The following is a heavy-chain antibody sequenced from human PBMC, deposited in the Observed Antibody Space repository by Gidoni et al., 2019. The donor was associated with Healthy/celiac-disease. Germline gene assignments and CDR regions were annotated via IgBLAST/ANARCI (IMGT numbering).Heavy chain of an antibody. CDR1: GFTFSSYS. Sequence: EVQLVEYGGGLVKPGGSLRLSCAAYGFTFSSYSMNWVRQAPGKGLEWVASISSSSSYIYYANSMKGRFTISRDNAKNLLYLQMNSLRAEDTAVYYCARGGLLMFDYWGQGTLVTVSS. CDR2: ISSSSSYI. V-gene: IGHV3-21*01. J-gene: IGHJ4*02. CDR3: ARGGLLMFDY. D-gene: IGHD3-16*01.